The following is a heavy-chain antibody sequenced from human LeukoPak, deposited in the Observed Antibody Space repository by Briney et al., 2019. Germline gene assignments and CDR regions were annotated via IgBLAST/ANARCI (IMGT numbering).Heavy chain of an antibody. D-gene: IGHD2-2*01. Sequence: ASVKVSCKASGYTFTSYYMYWVRQAPGQGLEWMGIINPSGDNTNYAQKFQGRVTMTRDMSTTTVYMELSSLRSDDTAVYYCARDSREVVPAAGDYWGQGTLVTVSS. CDR2: INPSGDNT. CDR1: GYTFTSYY. CDR3: ARDSREVVPAAGDY. V-gene: IGHV1-46*01. J-gene: IGHJ4*02.